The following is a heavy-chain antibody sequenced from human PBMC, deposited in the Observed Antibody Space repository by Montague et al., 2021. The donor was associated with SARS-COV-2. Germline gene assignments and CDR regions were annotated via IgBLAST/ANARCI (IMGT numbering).Heavy chain of an antibody. Sequence: SETLSLTCTVSSGSIISHNYFWAWLRQPPGMFLEWIGSVDYSGLTFYTPSLESRVTISVYTSKKQFSLKVNSVTAAATAVYYCAKDGEALAWGTFDIWGQGTMVTVSS. CDR3: AKDGEALAWGTFDI. V-gene: IGHV4-39*07. CDR2: VDYSGLT. D-gene: IGHD3-10*01. J-gene: IGHJ3*02. CDR1: SGSIISHNYF.